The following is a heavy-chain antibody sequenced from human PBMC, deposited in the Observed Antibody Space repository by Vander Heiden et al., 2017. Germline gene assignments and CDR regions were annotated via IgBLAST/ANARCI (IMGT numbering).Heavy chain of an antibody. V-gene: IGHV4-39*01. CDR2: IYYSGST. D-gene: IGHD3-22*01. J-gene: IGHJ3*02. CDR1: GGSISSSSYY. CDR3: ARQRIYYYDSSGYYDAFDI. Sequence: QLQLQESGPGLVKPSETLSLPCTVSGGSISSSSYYWGWIRQPPGKGLEWIGSIYYSGSTYYNPSLKSRVTISVDTSKNQFSLKLSSVTAADTAVYYCARQRIYYYDSSGYYDAFDIWGQGTMVTVSS.